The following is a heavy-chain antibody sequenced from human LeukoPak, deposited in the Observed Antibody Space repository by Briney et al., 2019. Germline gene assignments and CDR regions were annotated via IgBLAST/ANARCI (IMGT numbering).Heavy chain of an antibody. CDR2: INHSGST. V-gene: IGHV4-34*01. CDR1: GGSFSGYY. D-gene: IGHD2/OR15-2a*01. CDR3: ASLSITNCPGAFDI. Sequence: PSETLSLTCAVYGGSFSGYYWSWIRQPPGKGLEWIGEINHSGSTNYNPSLKSRVTISVDTSKNQFSLKLSSVTAADTAVYYCASLSITNCPGAFDIWGQGTMVTVSS. J-gene: IGHJ3*02.